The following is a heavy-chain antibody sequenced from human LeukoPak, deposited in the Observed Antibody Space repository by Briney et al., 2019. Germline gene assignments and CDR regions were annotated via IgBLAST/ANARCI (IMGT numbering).Heavy chain of an antibody. CDR2: ISGRGGST. Sequence: RGSLRLSCAASAFTFTSDAISWVRQAPRKRLEWVSAISGRGGSTYYGGSVKGRFTISRDNSKNTLYLQMNSLRAEDTAVYYCANLSDWGQGTLVTVSS. CDR3: ANLSD. J-gene: IGHJ4*02. CDR1: AFTFTSDA. V-gene: IGHV3-23*01. D-gene: IGHD2/OR15-2a*01.